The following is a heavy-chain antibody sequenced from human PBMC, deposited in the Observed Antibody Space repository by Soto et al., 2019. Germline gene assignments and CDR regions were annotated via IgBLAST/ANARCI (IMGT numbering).Heavy chain of an antibody. CDR3: ARARSVVITMGRNWFDP. CDR1: GGSISSSSYY. V-gene: IGHV4-39*07. Sequence: SETLSLTCTVSGGSISSSSYYWGWIRQPPGKGLEWIGSIYYSGSTYYNLSLKSRVTISVDTSKNQFSLKLSSVTAADTAVYYCARARSVVITMGRNWFDPWGQGTLVTVSS. D-gene: IGHD3-22*01. CDR2: IYYSGST. J-gene: IGHJ5*02.